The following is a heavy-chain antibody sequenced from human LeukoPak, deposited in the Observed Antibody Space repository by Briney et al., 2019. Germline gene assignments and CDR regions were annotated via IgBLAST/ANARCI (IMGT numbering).Heavy chain of an antibody. D-gene: IGHD6-6*01. V-gene: IGHV4-34*01. CDR2: INRSGST. CDR1: GGSISSYY. CDR3: AREVSAQSSNDY. Sequence: SETLSLTCTVSGGSISSYYWSWIRQPPGKGLEWIGEINRSGSTNYNPSLKSRITISVDTSKNQFSLKLSSVTAADTAVYYCAREVSAQSSNDYWGQGTLVTVSS. J-gene: IGHJ4*02.